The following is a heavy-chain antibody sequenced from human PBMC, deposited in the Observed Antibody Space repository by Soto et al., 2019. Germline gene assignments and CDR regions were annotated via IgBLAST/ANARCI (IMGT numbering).Heavy chain of an antibody. V-gene: IGHV2-5*02. CDR3: VHSRCGGDCLRSYSSHYYYGMDV. CDR1: GFSLRTGGVG. J-gene: IGHJ6*02. CDR2: IYWDNDK. D-gene: IGHD2-21*02. Sequence: SGPKLVNPTQALTLTFTFSGFSLRTGGVGVGWIRQPPGKALEWLALIYWDNDKRYSPSLKSRLTVTKDTSKNQVVLTMTNMDPVDTATYYCVHSRCGGDCLRSYSSHYYYGMDVWGQGTTVTVSS.